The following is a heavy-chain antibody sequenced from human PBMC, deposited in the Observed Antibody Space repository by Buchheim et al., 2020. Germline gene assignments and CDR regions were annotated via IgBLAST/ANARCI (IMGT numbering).Heavy chain of an antibody. Sequence: EVQLVESGGGLVQPGRSLRLSCTASGFTFGDYAMSWVRQAPGKGLEWVGFIRSKAYGGTTEYAASVKGRFTISRDDSKSIAYLQMNSLKTEDTAVYYCTRATTITILREGLDYWGQGTL. J-gene: IGHJ4*02. CDR2: IRSKAYGGTT. CDR3: TRATTITILREGLDY. CDR1: GFTFGDYA. D-gene: IGHD3-9*01. V-gene: IGHV3-49*04.